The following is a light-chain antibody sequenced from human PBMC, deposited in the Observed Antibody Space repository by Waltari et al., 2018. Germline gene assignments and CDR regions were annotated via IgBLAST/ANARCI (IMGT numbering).Light chain of an antibody. J-gene: IGKJ2*01. CDR1: QSLVHSDGNTH. V-gene: IGKV2-30*02. Sequence: DVVMTQSPLSLPVTLGQPASISCTSSQSLVHSDGNTHLVLFHQRPGQSPRRLIYKVSMRDAEVPDRFSGGGSATDVTLKISRVEAEDVGVYYCRQGTHWPYTFGQGTKLDIK. CDR3: RQGTHWPYT. CDR2: KVS.